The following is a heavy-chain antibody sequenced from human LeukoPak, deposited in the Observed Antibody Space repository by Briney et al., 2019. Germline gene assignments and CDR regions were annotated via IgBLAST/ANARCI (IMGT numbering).Heavy chain of an antibody. CDR1: GGSISSYY. CDR2: IYYSGST. V-gene: IGHV4-59*12. CDR3: ARDLHDASRSYYDDAFDI. Sequence: SETLSLTCTVSGGSISSYYWSWIRQPPGKGLEWIGYIYYSGSTNYNPSLKSRVTISVDTSKNQFSLKLSSVTAADTAVYYCARDLHDASRSYYDDAFDIWGQGTMVTVSS. D-gene: IGHD3-3*01. J-gene: IGHJ3*02.